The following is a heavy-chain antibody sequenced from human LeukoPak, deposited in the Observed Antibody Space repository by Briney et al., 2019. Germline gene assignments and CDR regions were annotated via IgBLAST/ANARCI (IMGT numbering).Heavy chain of an antibody. CDR3: ARVSYDILTGYAYIDY. CDR1: GFTFSSYS. V-gene: IGHV3-21*01. D-gene: IGHD3-9*01. CDR2: IRSSSSYI. Sequence: PGGSLRLSCAASGFTFSSYSMNWVRQAPGKGLEWVSSIRSSSSYIYYADSVKGRFTISRDNAKNSLYLQMNSLRAEDTAVYYCARVSYDILTGYAYIDYWGQGALVTVSS. J-gene: IGHJ4*02.